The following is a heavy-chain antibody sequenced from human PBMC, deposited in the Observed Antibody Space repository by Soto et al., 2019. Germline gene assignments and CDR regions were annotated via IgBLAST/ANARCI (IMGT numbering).Heavy chain of an antibody. CDR2: IWYDGSNK. Sequence: GGSLRLSCAASGFTFSSYGMHWVRQAPGKGLEWVAVIWYDGSNKYYADSVKGRFTISRDNSKNTLYLQMNSLRAEDTAVYYCAKDQSRQRLLHSYWGQGTLVTVSS. CDR3: AKDQSRQRLLHSY. D-gene: IGHD2-15*01. V-gene: IGHV3-30*02. CDR1: GFTFSSYG. J-gene: IGHJ1*01.